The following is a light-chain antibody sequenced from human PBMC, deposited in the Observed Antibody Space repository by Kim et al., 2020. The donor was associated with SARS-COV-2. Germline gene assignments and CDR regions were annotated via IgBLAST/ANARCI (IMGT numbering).Light chain of an antibody. CDR1: QSVSSSY. CDR3: QQYATSLRT. J-gene: IGKJ1*01. CDR2: GAS. V-gene: IGKV3-20*01. Sequence: CPGERATLSCRASQSVSSSYLAWYQQKPGQAPRLLIYGASSRAIGIPDRFSGSGSGTDFTLTISRLEPEDFAVYYCQQYATSLRTFGQGTKVDIK.